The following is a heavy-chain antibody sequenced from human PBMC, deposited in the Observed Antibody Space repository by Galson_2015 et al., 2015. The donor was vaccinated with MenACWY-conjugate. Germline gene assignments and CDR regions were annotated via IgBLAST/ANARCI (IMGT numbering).Heavy chain of an antibody. Sequence: QSGAEVKKPGESLKISCKGSGYSFTSYWIGWVRQMPGKGLEWMGIIYPGDSDTRYSPSFQGQVTISADKSISTAYLQWSSLKASDTAMYYCARLPEYCGGDCYLNWFDPWGQGTLVTVSS. CDR1: GYSFTSYW. J-gene: IGHJ5*02. V-gene: IGHV5-51*01. CDR3: ARLPEYCGGDCYLNWFDP. CDR2: IYPGDSDT. D-gene: IGHD2-21*02.